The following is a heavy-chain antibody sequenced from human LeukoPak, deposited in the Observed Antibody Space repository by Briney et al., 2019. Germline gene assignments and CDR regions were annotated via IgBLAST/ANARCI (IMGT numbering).Heavy chain of an antibody. J-gene: IGHJ4*02. Sequence: GGSLRLSCAASGFTFSSYAMSWVRQAPGKGLEWVSAISGSGGSTYYADSVKGRFTISRDNSKNTLYLQMNSLRAEDTAVYYCAIYPPYYYDSSGYYSGREFDYWGQGTLVTVSS. V-gene: IGHV3-23*01. CDR3: AIYPPYYYDSSGYYSGREFDY. CDR1: GFTFSSYA. D-gene: IGHD3-22*01. CDR2: ISGSGGST.